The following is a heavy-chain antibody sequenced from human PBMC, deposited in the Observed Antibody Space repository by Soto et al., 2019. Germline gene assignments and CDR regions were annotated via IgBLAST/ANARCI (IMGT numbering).Heavy chain of an antibody. CDR2: FRTGGDDGTT. J-gene: IGHJ4*02. CDR3: AKKVNSGPGSQDFDY. Sequence: EVQLLESGGGLVQPGGSLRLSCAASGFTFSSYSMSWVRQAPGKGLEWVSGFRTGGDDGTTYYADYVKGRFTISRDNSKNTLFLQMNSLRAEDTAIYYCAKKVNSGPGSQDFDYWGQGTLVTVSS. V-gene: IGHV3-23*01. D-gene: IGHD3-10*01. CDR1: GFTFSSYS.